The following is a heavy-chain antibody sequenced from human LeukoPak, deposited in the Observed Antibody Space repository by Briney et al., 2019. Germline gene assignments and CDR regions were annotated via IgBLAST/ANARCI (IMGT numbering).Heavy chain of an antibody. Sequence: AGGSLRLSCAASGFTFSSYGMHWVRQAPGKGLEWVAVIWYDGSNKYYAHSVKGRFTISRDNSKNTLYLQMNSLRAEDTAVYYCAKDWSSGIFGSYYFDYWGQGTLVTVSS. CDR2: IWYDGSNK. V-gene: IGHV3-33*06. J-gene: IGHJ4*02. CDR1: GFTFSSYG. CDR3: AKDWSSGIFGSYYFDY. D-gene: IGHD3-3*01.